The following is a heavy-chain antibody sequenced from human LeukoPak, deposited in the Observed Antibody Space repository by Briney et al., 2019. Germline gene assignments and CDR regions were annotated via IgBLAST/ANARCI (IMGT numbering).Heavy chain of an antibody. Sequence: GGSLRLSCAASGFTVSRNYMSWVRQAPGKGLEWVSVIYSGGSTYYADSVKGRFTISRDNSKNTVNLQMNSLRAEDTAVYYCARDLSGSGLNWFDPWGQGTLVTVSS. CDR3: ARDLSGSGLNWFDP. J-gene: IGHJ5*02. CDR1: GFTVSRNY. V-gene: IGHV3-53*01. CDR2: IYSGGST. D-gene: IGHD3-10*01.